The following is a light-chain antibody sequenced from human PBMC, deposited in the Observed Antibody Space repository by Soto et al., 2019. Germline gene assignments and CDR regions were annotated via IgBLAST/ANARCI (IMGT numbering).Light chain of an antibody. V-gene: IGKV1-39*01. J-gene: IGKJ4*01. Sequence: IQMTQSPSSLSASVGDRVTITCRAGQSISRNLNWYQQKPGKAPELLIYTASNLQSGVPSRFSGSGSGTDFALTISSLQPEDSAVYYCQQRHSSPLIFGGGTKVEFK. CDR3: QQRHSSPLI. CDR1: QSISRN. CDR2: TAS.